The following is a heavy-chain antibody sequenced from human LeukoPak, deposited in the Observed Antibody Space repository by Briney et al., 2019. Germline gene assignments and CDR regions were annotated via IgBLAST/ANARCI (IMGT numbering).Heavy chain of an antibody. J-gene: IGHJ4*02. CDR2: ISDSGGST. CDR3: ARRVAAPGPTFDY. V-gene: IGHV3-23*01. D-gene: IGHD6-13*01. CDR1: GFIFSYYY. Sequence: GGSLRLSCAASGFIFSYYYMSGVRQAPGKGLELVSSISDSGGSTYYADSVKGRFTISRDNSKNTLYLHVDSLRTEDTAVYYCARRVAAPGPTFDYWGQGVLVTVSS.